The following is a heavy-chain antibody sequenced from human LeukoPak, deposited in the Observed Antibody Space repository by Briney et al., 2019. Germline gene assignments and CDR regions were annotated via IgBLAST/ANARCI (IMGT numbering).Heavy chain of an antibody. J-gene: IGHJ4*02. CDR2: IYSGGST. V-gene: IGHV3-66*01. Sequence: GGSLRLSCTVSGFTVSSNYMSCVRQAPGKGLEWVSVIYSGGSTCYADAVKGRFTISRDNPKNTLYLQMNRLRAEDTAVYYCARGGGDYWGQGTLVTVSS. CDR1: GFTVSSNY. D-gene: IGHD2-15*01. CDR3: ARGGGDY.